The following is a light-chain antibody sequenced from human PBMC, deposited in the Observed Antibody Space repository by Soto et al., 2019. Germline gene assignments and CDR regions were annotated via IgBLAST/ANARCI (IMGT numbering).Light chain of an antibody. CDR1: QTISSW. V-gene: IGKV1-5*03. CDR3: QQYYSFPR. CDR2: KAS. J-gene: IGKJ1*01. Sequence: DIQMTQSPSTLSASVGDRVTITCRASQTISSWLAWYQQKPGKAPKLLIYKASTLKSGVPSRFSGSGSGTDFTLTISCLQSEDFATYYCQQYYSFPRFGQGTKVDIK.